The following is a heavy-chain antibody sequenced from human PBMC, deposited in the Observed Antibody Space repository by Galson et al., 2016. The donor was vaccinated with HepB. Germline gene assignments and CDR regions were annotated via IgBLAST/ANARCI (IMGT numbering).Heavy chain of an antibody. Sequence: SVKVSCKASGHTFTTYYIHWVRQAPGQGLEYMGLIYPSDHSTAYAPKFQGRVTMTSDTSTTTAFMELNSLRSDDTAVYYCARRSVVTRAFDYWGQGTLVTVSS. CDR1: GHTFTTYY. CDR2: IYPSDHST. CDR3: ARRSVVTRAFDY. D-gene: IGHD1-1*01. J-gene: IGHJ4*02. V-gene: IGHV1-46*01.